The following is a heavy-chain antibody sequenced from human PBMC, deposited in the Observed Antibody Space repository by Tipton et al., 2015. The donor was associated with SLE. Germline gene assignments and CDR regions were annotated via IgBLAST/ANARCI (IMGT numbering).Heavy chain of an antibody. J-gene: IGHJ4*02. V-gene: IGHV4-59*01. CDR3: AKDYNHDNADYN. CDR1: GVSISTYY. D-gene: IGHD4-17*01. CDR2: FYFSGSS. Sequence: SLTCSVSGVSISTYYWSWIRQSPGKGLEWIGFFYFSGSSQYNPSLKSRVAISADTSNNQFSLELRSVTAADTAVYYCAKDYNHDNADYNWGQGTLVIVSS.